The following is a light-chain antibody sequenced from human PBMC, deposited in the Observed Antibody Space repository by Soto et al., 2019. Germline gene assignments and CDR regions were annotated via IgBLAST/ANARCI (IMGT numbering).Light chain of an antibody. V-gene: IGKV3-20*01. CDR2: GAS. J-gene: IGKJ1*01. Sequence: EIVLTQSPGTLSLSPGERATLSCRASPSLGSGYLAWYQLRPGQAPRLLVYGASSRATGIPDRFSGSGSGTDFTLTINRLEPEDFAVYYCQYYGSTPWTFGQGTKVELK. CDR3: QYYGSTPWT. CDR1: PSLGSGY.